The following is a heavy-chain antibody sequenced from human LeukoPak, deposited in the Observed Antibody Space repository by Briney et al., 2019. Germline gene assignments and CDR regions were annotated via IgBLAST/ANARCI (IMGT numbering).Heavy chain of an antibody. Sequence: PGGSLRLSCAASGFTFSSYGMHWVRQAPGKGLEWVAFIRYDGSNKYYADSVKGRFTISRDNSKNTLYLQMNSLRAEDTAVYYCAKALLLWFGELWSFDAFDIWGQGTMVTVSS. CDR2: IRYDGSNK. J-gene: IGHJ3*02. D-gene: IGHD3-10*01. CDR3: AKALLLWFGELWSFDAFDI. V-gene: IGHV3-30*02. CDR1: GFTFSSYG.